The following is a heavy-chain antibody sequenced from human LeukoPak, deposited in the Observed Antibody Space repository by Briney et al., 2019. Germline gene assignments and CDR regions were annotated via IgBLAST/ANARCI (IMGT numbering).Heavy chain of an antibody. V-gene: IGHV3-23*01. CDR3: ARNGAVGWFGDPHFDY. CDR2: ISGSGGST. CDR1: GFTFSSYA. D-gene: IGHD3-10*01. Sequence: GGSLRLSCAASGFTFSSYAMSWVRQAPGKGLEWVSAISGSGGSTYYADSVKGRFTISRDNSKNTLYLQMNSLRAEDTAVYYCARNGAVGWFGDPHFDYWGQGTLVTVSS. J-gene: IGHJ4*02.